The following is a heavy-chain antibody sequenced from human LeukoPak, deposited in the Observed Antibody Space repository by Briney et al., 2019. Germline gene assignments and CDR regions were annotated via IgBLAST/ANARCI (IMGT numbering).Heavy chain of an antibody. V-gene: IGHV4-59*01. J-gene: IGHJ5*02. CDR1: GGSISSYY. Sequence: TSETLSLTCTVSGGSISSYYWSWIRQPPGKGLEWIGYIYYSGSTNYNPSLKSRVTISVDTSKNQFSLKLSSVTAADTAVYYCARGSVDTFPANWFDPWGQGTLVTVSS. CDR3: ARGSVDTFPANWFDP. CDR2: IYYSGST. D-gene: IGHD3-3*01.